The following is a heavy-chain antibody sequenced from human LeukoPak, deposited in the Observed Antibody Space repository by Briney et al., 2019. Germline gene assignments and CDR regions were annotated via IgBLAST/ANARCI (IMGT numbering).Heavy chain of an antibody. J-gene: IGHJ4*02. D-gene: IGHD5-24*01. CDR2: INHSGST. CDR1: GGSFTGNY. Sequence: PSETLSLTCAVYGGSFTGNYWRWIRQPPGKGLEWIGEINHSGSTKYNPSLKSRVTVSLDTSKNHFSLQLSSVTAADTAVYYCARGRDEYKGGNYWGQGTLVTVSS. CDR3: ARGRDEYKGGNY. V-gene: IGHV4-34*01.